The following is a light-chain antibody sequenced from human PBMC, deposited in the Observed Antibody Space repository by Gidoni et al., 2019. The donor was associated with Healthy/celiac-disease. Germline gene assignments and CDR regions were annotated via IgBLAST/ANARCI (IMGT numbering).Light chain of an antibody. CDR1: KLGDKY. V-gene: IGLV3-1*01. Sequence: YELTQPPSVSVSPGQTASITCSGDKLGDKYACWYQQKPGQSPVLVIYQDSKRPSGIPERFSGSNSGNTATLTISGTQAMDEADYYCQAWDSSTHWVFGGGTKLTVL. CDR3: QAWDSSTHWV. J-gene: IGLJ3*02. CDR2: QDS.